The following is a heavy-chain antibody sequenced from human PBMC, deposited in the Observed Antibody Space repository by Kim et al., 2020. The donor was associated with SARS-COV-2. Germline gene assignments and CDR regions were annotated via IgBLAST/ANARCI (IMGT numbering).Heavy chain of an antibody. J-gene: IGHJ4*02. CDR2: IDPSDSYT. V-gene: IGHV5-10-1*01. CDR1: GYSFTSYW. CDR3: ARLACSSSTCSSFDY. D-gene: IGHD2-2*01. Sequence: GESLKISCKGSGYSFTSYWISWVRQMPGKGLEWMGRIDPSDSYTKYSPSFQGHVTISADKSISTAYLQWSSLKASDTAIYYCARLACSSSTCSSFDYWGQGTLVTVSS.